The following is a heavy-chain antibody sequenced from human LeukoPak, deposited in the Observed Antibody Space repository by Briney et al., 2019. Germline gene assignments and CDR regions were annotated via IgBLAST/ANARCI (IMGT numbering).Heavy chain of an antibody. J-gene: IGHJ4*02. V-gene: IGHV4-4*07. CDR1: GGSISSYY. D-gene: IGHD3-22*01. CDR3: ARGTYYYDSSGYWGGFDY. CDR2: IYTSGST. Sequence: SETLSLTCTVSGGSISSYYWSWIRQPAGKGLEWIGRIYTSGSTNYNPSLKSRVTMSVDTSKNQFSLKLSSVTAADTAVYYCARGTYYYDSSGYWGGFDYWGQGTLVTVSS.